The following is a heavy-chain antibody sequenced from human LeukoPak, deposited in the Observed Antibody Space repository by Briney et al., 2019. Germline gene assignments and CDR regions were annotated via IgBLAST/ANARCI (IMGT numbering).Heavy chain of an antibody. Sequence: GGPLRLSCAASGFTFSSYSMNWVRQAPGKGLEWVSSISSSSSYIYYADSVKGRFTISRDNAKNSLYLQMNSLRAEDTAVYYCARDQFNVAVPAAGVFDIWGQGTRVTVAS. V-gene: IGHV3-21*01. CDR1: GFTFSSYS. CDR3: ARDQFNVAVPAAGVFDI. J-gene: IGHJ3*02. CDR2: ISSSSSYI. D-gene: IGHD2-2*01.